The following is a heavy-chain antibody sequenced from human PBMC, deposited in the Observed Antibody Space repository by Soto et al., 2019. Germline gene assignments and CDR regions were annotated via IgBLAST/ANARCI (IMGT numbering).Heavy chain of an antibody. V-gene: IGHV1-8*01. CDR1: GDTFSDYD. D-gene: IGHD6-19*01. J-gene: IGHJ6*02. Sequence: GASVKVSCKASGDTFSDYDINWVRQAPGQGLEWMGWIHLGSRKTSFAQKFQGRLTMTGDTSIDTAYMDLTSLTSEDTAVYYCAITPGWFAGMAVWGRGTTVTVSS. CDR3: AITPGWFAGMAV. CDR2: IHLGSRKT.